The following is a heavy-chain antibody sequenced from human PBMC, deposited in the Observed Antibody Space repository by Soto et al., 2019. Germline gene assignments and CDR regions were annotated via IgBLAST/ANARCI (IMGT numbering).Heavy chain of an antibody. CDR2: TYQSGSA. V-gene: IGHV4-30-2*06. Sequence: TSETLSLTCTVSGGSITSGGYSWTWIRQSPGKGLEWIGYTYQSGSAYYNPSLKSRVTISVDRSKNQFSLNLTSVTAADTAVYYCARDYYGMDVWGQGTTVTVSS. CDR3: ARDYYGMDV. J-gene: IGHJ6*02. CDR1: GGSITSGGYS.